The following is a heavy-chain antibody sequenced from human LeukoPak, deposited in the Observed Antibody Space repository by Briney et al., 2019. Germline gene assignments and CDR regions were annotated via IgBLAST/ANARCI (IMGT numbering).Heavy chain of an antibody. J-gene: IGHJ4*02. CDR3: ARDGAVLTGYYDY. D-gene: IGHD3-9*01. Sequence: PGGSLRLSCAASGFTFSSYWMHWVRQGPGKGLVWVSRINSDGRSTSYADSVKGRFTISRDNSKNTLYLQMNSLRAEDTAVYYCARDGAVLTGYYDYWGQGTLVTVSS. CDR1: GFTFSSYW. CDR2: INSDGRST. V-gene: IGHV3-74*01.